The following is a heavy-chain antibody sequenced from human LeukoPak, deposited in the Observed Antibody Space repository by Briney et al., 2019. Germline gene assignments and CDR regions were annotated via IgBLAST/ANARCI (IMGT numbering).Heavy chain of an antibody. CDR1: GGSVSSGSYY. J-gene: IGHJ1*01. V-gene: IGHV4-61*01. CDR3: ASTYYYDSSGYYPAYFQH. Sequence: SGPTLVKPSETLSLTCTVSGGSVSSGSYYWSWIRQPPGKGLEWIGYIYYSGSTNYNPSLKSRVTISVDTSKNQFSLKLSSVTAADTAVYYCASTYYYDSSGYYPAYFQHWGQGTLVTVSS. D-gene: IGHD3-22*01. CDR2: IYYSGST.